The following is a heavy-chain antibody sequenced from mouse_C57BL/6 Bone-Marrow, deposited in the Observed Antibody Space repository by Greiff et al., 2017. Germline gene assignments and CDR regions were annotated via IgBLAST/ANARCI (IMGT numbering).Heavy chain of an antibody. J-gene: IGHJ4*01. CDR2: IYPRSGNT. CDR1: GYTFTSYG. Sequence: QVQLQQSGAELARPGASVKLSCKASGYTFTSYGISWVKQRTGQGLEWIGEIYPRSGNTYYNEKFKGKATLTADKSSSTAYMELRSLTSEDSAVYFCVRKGALLLRLYYAMDYWGQGTSVTVSS. D-gene: IGHD1-2*01. V-gene: IGHV1-81*01. CDR3: VRKGALLLRLYYAMDY.